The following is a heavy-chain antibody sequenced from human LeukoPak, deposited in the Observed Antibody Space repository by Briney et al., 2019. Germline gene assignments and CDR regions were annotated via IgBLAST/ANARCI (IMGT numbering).Heavy chain of an antibody. CDR3: ARRVRHHSYYYYGMDV. J-gene: IGHJ6*02. V-gene: IGHV4-39*01. D-gene: IGHD4-23*01. Sequence: TPETLSLTCTVSGGSISSSSYYWGWIRQPPGKGLEWIGSTYYSGSTYYNPSLKSRVTISVDTSKNQFSLKLSSVTAADTAVYYCARRVRHHSYYYYGMDVWGQGTTVTVSS. CDR2: TYYSGST. CDR1: GGSISSSSYY.